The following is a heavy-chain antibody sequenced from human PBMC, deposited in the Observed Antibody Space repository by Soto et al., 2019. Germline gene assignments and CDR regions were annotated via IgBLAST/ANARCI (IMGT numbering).Heavy chain of an antibody. J-gene: IGHJ3*02. D-gene: IGHD7-27*01. V-gene: IGHV3-21*01. CDR1: GFTFSSYS. CDR2: ISSSSSYI. Sequence: GGSLRLSCAASGFTFSSYSMNWVRQAPGKRLEWVSSISSSSSYIYYADSVKGRFTISRDNAKNTLYLQMNSLRAEDTDVYFCARDQTGDSAYAFDIWGQGTMVTVSS. CDR3: ARDQTGDSAYAFDI.